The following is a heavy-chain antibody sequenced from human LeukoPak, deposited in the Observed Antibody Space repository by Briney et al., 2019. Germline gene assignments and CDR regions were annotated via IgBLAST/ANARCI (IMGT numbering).Heavy chain of an antibody. Sequence: PSETLSLTCAVYGGSFSGYYWSWIRQPPGKGLEWIGEINHSGSTNYNPSLKSRVTISVDTSKNQFSLKLSSVTAADTAVYYCARGLVFRYIVATRFDPWGQGTLVTVSS. CDR3: ARGLVFRYIVATRFDP. D-gene: IGHD5-12*01. V-gene: IGHV4-34*01. CDR1: GGSFSGYY. CDR2: INHSGST. J-gene: IGHJ5*02.